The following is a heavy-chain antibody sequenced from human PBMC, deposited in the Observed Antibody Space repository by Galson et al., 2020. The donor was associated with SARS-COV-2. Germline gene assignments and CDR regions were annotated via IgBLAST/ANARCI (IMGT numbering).Heavy chain of an antibody. J-gene: IGHJ6*03. Sequence: TGGSLRLSCGGSGFIFSVYAMNWVRQAPGKGLEWVATIDSSGGFIYYQDSVQGRFTISRDNSKDTVFLQMNSLRAEDTAVYYCAKTLVGNGGYMDVWGKGTTVTVSS. CDR2: IDSSGGFI. CDR3: AKTLVGNGGYMDV. CDR1: GFIFSVYA. V-gene: IGHV3-23*01. D-gene: IGHD2-2*01.